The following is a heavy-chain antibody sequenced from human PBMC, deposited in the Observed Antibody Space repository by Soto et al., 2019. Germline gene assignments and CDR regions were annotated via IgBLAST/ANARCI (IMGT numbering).Heavy chain of an antibody. D-gene: IGHD4-17*01. CDR1: GASTGSGGYY. V-gene: IGHV4-31*03. CDR2: IYYTGSS. J-gene: IGHJ4*02. CDR3: ARADYGDRGLAFDS. Sequence: QVQLQESGPGLVKTSQTLSLTCTVSGASTGSGGYYWSWIRQHPWKGLEWIGYIYYTGSSYYSPSLKRRASPPVDTSRNHFSLNLDSVTAADTAVYYCARADYGDRGLAFDSWGQGTLVTVSS.